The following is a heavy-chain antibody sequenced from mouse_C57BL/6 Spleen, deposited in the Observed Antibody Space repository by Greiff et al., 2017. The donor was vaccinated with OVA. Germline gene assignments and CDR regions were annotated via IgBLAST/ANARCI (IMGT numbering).Heavy chain of an antibody. CDR3: VSGSSGLAWFAY. Sequence: DVQLVESGGGLVQPKGSLKLSCAASGFTFNTYAMHWVRQAPGKGLEWVARIRSKSSNYATYYADSVKDRFTISRDDSQSMLYLQMNNLKTEDTAMYYCVSGSSGLAWFAYWGQGTLVTVSA. D-gene: IGHD3-2*02. CDR2: IRSKSSNYAT. V-gene: IGHV10-3*01. J-gene: IGHJ3*01. CDR1: GFTFNTYA.